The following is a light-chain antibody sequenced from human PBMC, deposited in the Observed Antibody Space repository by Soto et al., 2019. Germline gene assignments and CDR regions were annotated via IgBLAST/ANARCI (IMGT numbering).Light chain of an antibody. V-gene: IGKV3-20*01. J-gene: IGKJ1*01. CDR3: QQYGSSRRT. CDR2: AAS. CDR1: QSVSSTY. Sequence: EIVLAQSPGPLSLSPGERATLSCRASQSVSSTYLAWYQQKTGQAPRLLIYAASSRATGIPDRFSGSGSGTDFTLTTSRLEPEDFAAYYWQQYGSSRRTFGKRTKVDI.